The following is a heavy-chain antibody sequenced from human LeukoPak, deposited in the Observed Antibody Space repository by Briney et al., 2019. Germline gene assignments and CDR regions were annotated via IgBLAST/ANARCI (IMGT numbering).Heavy chain of an antibody. CDR1: GGTFSSYA. CDR3: ASNSRWNWWNYMDV. CDR2: IIPIFGTA. J-gene: IGHJ6*03. Sequence: ASVKVSCKASGGTFSSYAISWVRQAPGRGLEWMGGIIPIFGTANYAQKFQGRVTITTDESTSTAYMELSSLRSEDTAVYYCASNSRWNWWNYMDVWGKGTTVTVSS. D-gene: IGHD2-8*02. V-gene: IGHV1-69*05.